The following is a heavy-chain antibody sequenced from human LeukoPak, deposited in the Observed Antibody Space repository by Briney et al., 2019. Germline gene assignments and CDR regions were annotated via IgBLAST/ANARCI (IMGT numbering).Heavy chain of an antibody. J-gene: IGHJ4*02. CDR1: GFIFSSYS. V-gene: IGHV3-21*01. CDR3: TTDLPVAVAGQTRFDY. D-gene: IGHD6-19*01. Sequence: GGSLRLSCAASGFIFSSYSMNWVRQAPGKGLEWVSSISSSSTYIYYADSVKGRFTISRDNAKNSLYLQMNSLRAEDTAEYYCTTDLPVAVAGQTRFDYWGQGTLVTVSS. CDR2: ISSSSTYI.